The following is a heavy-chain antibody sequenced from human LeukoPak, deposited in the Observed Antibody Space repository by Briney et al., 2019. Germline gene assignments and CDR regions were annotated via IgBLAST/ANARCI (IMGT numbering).Heavy chain of an antibody. CDR1: GGTFSSYA. CDR3: ARGKPIYHYSSCYYYFDY. CDR2: IIPIFGTA. Sequence: ASVKVSCKASGGTFSSYAISWVRQAPGQGLEWMGRIIPIFGTANYAQKFQGRVTITTDESTSTAYMELSSLRSEDTAVYYCARGKPIYHYSSCYYYFDYWGQGTLVTVSS. V-gene: IGHV1-69*05. D-gene: IGHD3-22*01. J-gene: IGHJ4*02.